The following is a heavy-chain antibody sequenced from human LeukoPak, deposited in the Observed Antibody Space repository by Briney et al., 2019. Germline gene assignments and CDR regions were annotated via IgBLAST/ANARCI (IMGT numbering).Heavy chain of an antibody. CDR3: AKDRSCTNDICHGDFDY. Sequence: PGGSLRLSCAASGFTFSSYAVSWVRQAPGKGLEWVSSISGSGGSTYSADSVKGRFTISRDSSKNTLYLQVNSLRAEDTALYYCAKDRSCTNDICHGDFDYWGQGTLVTVSS. V-gene: IGHV3-23*01. J-gene: IGHJ4*02. D-gene: IGHD2-8*01. CDR2: ISGSGGST. CDR1: GFTFSSYA.